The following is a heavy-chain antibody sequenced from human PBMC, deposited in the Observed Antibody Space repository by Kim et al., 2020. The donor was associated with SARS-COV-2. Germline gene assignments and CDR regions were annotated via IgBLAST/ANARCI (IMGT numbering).Heavy chain of an antibody. V-gene: IGHV1-8*01. CDR3: ARAVTTWYGANYDYYGMDV. J-gene: IGHJ6*02. CDR1: GFTFISYD. Sequence: ASVKVSCKASGFTFISYDINWVRQATGQGLEWMGWMNPNSGNTGYIQTFQGRVSMTRDTSISTAYMELSSLRSEDTAVYYCARAVTTWYGANYDYYGMDVWGQGTTVTVSS. D-gene: IGHD4-17*01. CDR2: MNPNSGNT.